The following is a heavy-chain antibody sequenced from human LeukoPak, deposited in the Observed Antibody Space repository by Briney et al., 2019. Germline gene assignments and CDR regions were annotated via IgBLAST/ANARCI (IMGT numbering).Heavy chain of an antibody. V-gene: IGHV3-21*01. CDR2: ISSSSSYI. J-gene: IGHJ6*03. CDR1: GFTFSSYS. Sequence: GGSLRLSCAASGFTFSSYSMNWVRHAPGKGLEWVSSISSSSSYIYYADSVKGRFTISRDNAKNSLYLQMNSLRAEDTAVYYCARYLATSYYYYYYMDVWGKGTTVTVSS. CDR3: ARYLATSYYYYYYMDV. D-gene: IGHD5-12*01.